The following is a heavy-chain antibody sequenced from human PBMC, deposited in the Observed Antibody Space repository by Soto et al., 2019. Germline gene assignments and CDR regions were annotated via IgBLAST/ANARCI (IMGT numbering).Heavy chain of an antibody. D-gene: IGHD3-3*01. CDR3: ARGPNYYNSARGWFDP. CDR1: GGSIRSGDFY. CDR2: IYHSGTT. Sequence: PSETLSLTCTVSGGSIRSGDFYWSWIRQPPGKGLEWFGYIYHSGTTYYNPSLKSRVTISVDTSKNQFSLKLRSVTAADTAVYYCARGPNYYNSARGWFDPWGQGTLVTVS. V-gene: IGHV4-30-4*01. J-gene: IGHJ5*02.